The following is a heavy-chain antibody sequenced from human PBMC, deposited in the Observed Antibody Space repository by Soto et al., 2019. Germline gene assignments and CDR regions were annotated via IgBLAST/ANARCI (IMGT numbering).Heavy chain of an antibody. Sequence: QVQLQESGPGLVKPSDTLSLTCAVSGYSISSSNWWGWIRQPPGKGLEWIGYIYYSGSTYYNPSLKSRVNMSVDTSKNQFSLKLSSVTAVDTAVYYCARTLTSYGSGSYYNPYFDYWGQGTLVTVSS. V-gene: IGHV4-28*01. CDR1: GYSISSSNW. D-gene: IGHD3-10*01. J-gene: IGHJ4*02. CDR3: ARTLTSYGSGSYYNPYFDY. CDR2: IYYSGST.